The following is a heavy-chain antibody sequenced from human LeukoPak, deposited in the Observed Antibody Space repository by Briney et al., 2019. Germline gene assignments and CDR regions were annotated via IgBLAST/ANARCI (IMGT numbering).Heavy chain of an antibody. CDR2: MNPNSGNT. J-gene: IGHJ5*02. V-gene: IGHV1-8*02. D-gene: IGHD2-2*01. CDR1: GYTFTNYY. Sequence: ASVKVSCKASGYTFTNYYVHWVRQATGQGLEWMGWMNPNSGNTGYAQKFQGRVTMTRNTSISTAYMELSSLRSEDTAVYYCARRDVVVPAAMVTFDPWGQGTLVTVSS. CDR3: ARRDVVVPAAMVTFDP.